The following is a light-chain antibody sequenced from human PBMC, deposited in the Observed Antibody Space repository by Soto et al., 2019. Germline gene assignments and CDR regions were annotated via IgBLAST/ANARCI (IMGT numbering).Light chain of an antibody. J-gene: IGLJ1*01. CDR2: DVS. CDR3: CSYAGSYTHV. CDR1: GSDVGGYNY. Sequence: QSALTQPRSVSGSPGQSVTISCTGTGSDVGGYNYVSWYQQHPGKAPKLMIYDVSKRPSGAPDRFSGSKSGNTASLTISGLQAEDEADYYCCSYAGSYTHVFGTGTKLTVL. V-gene: IGLV2-11*01.